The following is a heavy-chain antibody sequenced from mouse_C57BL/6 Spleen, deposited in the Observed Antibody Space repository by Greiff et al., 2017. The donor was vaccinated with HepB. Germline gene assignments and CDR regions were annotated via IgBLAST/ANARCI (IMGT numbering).Heavy chain of an antibody. D-gene: IGHD1-1*01. CDR2: INPSTGGT. CDR3: ARYYYGSTVYFDY. J-gene: IGHJ2*01. Sequence: VQLKESGPELVKPGASVKISCKASGYSFTGYYMNWVKQSPEKSLEWIGEINPSTGGTTYNQKFKAKATLTVDKSSSTAYMQLKSLTSEDSAVYYCARYYYGSTVYFDYWGQGTTLTVSS. CDR1: GYSFTGYY. V-gene: IGHV1-42*01.